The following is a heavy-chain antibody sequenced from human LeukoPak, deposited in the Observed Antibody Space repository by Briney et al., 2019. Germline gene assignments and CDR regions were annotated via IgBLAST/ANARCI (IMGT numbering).Heavy chain of an antibody. CDR2: IKEDGSEK. V-gene: IGHV3-7*04. CDR1: GLNFSSRW. D-gene: IGHD5-24*01. Sequence: PGGSLRLSCAASGLNFSSRWMNWVRQAPGQGLEWVASIKEDGSEKHYVDSVKGRFTISRDNGKNSLYLQMNSLRAEDTAIYYCTRVGYIDEGIDYWGQGTLVTVSS. J-gene: IGHJ4*02. CDR3: TRVGYIDEGIDY.